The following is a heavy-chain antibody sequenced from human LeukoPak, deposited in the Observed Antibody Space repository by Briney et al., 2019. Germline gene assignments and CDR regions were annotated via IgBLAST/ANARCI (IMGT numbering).Heavy chain of an antibody. CDR3: AREDGYCSGGNCYSYFDS. D-gene: IGHD2-15*01. CDR1: GFTFSHFW. CDR2: IKKTGSET. J-gene: IGHJ4*02. V-gene: IGHV3-7*01. Sequence: GGSLRLSCAASGFTFSHFWMSWVRQAPGKGLEWVAYIKKTGSETYYVDSVKGRFTIARDNTRNSLFLQMYSLRAEDTAVYFCAREDGYCSGGNCYSYFDSWGQGTLVTVSS.